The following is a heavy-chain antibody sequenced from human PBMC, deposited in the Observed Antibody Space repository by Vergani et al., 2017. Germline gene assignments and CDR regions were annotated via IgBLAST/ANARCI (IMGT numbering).Heavy chain of an antibody. CDR2: IYSCGST. Sequence: EVQMVESGGGLVKPGGSLRLSCVASGFTFSHYSMSWVRQAPGKGLEWVSVIYSCGSTYYPGSVKGRFTISRENAKNSLYLQMNGLRAGDTAVYYCARRDSSSPALDYWGQGTLVTVSS. D-gene: IGHD6-6*01. V-gene: IGHV3-66*01. CDR1: GFTFSHYS. J-gene: IGHJ4*02. CDR3: ARRDSSSPALDY.